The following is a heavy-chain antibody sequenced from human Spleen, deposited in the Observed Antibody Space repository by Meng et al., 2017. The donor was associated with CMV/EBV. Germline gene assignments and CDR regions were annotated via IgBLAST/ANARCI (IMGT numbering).Heavy chain of an antibody. J-gene: IGHJ4*02. D-gene: IGHD1-26*01. CDR3: ARGPSGSFGGVDY. CDR1: GGSIGRGGYY. Sequence: SETLSLTCTVSGGSIGRGGYYWSWIRQLPGKGLEWIGYVYHTGSTHYNPSLKSRVTMSVDTSKNQFSLKVNSVTAADTAVYYCARGPSGSFGGVDYWGPGTLVTVSS. CDR2: VYHTGST. V-gene: IGHV4-31*03.